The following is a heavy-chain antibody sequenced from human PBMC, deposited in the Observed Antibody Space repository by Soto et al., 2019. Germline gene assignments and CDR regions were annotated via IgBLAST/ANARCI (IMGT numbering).Heavy chain of an antibody. J-gene: IGHJ6*03. CDR1: GGSISSYY. CDR2: IYYSGST. D-gene: IGHD3-3*01. CDR3: ARVTGGDFWSGYEAKTYYYCYMGV. V-gene: IGHV4-59*01. Sequence: QVQLQESGPGLVKPSETLSLTCSVSGGSISSYYWSWIRQPPGKGLEWIGYIYYSGSTNYNPSLKSRVTISVDTSKNQFSLKLSSVTVADTAVYYCARVTGGDFWSGYEAKTYYYCYMGVWGKGTTVTVSS.